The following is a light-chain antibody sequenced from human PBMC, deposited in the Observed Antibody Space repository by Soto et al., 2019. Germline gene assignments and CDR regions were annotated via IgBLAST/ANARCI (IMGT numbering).Light chain of an antibody. CDR2: DVN. J-gene: IGLJ1*01. CDR3: CSYAGSYTHYV. CDR1: TSDVGGYSY. V-gene: IGLV2-11*01. Sequence: SVITQPRSVSGSPGQSVTISCTGTTSDVGGYSYVSWYQHHPGKAPKLMIYDVNKRPSAVPDRFYGSKSGSTASLTISGLQAEDEADYYCCSYAGSYTHYVFGTGTKVTVL.